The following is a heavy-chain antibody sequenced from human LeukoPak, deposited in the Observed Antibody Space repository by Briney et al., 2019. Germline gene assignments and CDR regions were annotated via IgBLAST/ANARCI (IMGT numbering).Heavy chain of an antibody. CDR1: GFTFSDYY. J-gene: IGHJ6*03. CDR3: ARDRYSSSWYGGYYYYYMDV. D-gene: IGHD6-13*01. CDR2: ISSSGSTI. Sequence: GSLRLSCAASGFTFSDYYISWIRQAPGKGLEWVSYISSSGSTIYYADCVKGRFTISRDNAKNSLYLQMNSLRAEDTAVYYCARDRYSSSWYGGYYYYYMDVWGKGTTVTISS. V-gene: IGHV3-11*04.